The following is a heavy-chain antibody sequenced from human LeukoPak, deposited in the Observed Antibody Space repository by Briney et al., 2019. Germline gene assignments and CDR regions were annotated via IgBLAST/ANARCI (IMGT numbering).Heavy chain of an antibody. J-gene: IGHJ4*02. V-gene: IGHV3-53*01. Sequence: QPGGSLRLSCAASGFTFSSNYMSWVRQAPGKGLEWVSVIYSGGTTYYSDSVKGRFTISRDSSKNTLYLQMNSLRAEDTAVYYCTKGDITMIPDWGQGTLVTVSS. D-gene: IGHD3-22*01. CDR2: IYSGGTT. CDR3: TKGDITMIPD. CDR1: GFTFSSNY.